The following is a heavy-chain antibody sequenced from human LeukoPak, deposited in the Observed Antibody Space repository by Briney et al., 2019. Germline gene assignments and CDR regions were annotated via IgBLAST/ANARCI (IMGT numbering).Heavy chain of an antibody. CDR1: GFTVSSNY. CDR3: ARVGYYDFWSGYWDNWFDP. Sequence: GGSLRLSCAASGFTVSSNYMSWVRQAPGKGLEWVSIIYSGGSTYYADSVKGRFTISRDSSKNTLYLQMNSLRAEDTAVYYCARVGYYDFWSGYWDNWFDPWGQGTLVTVSS. V-gene: IGHV3-66*01. CDR2: IYSGGST. J-gene: IGHJ5*02. D-gene: IGHD3-3*01.